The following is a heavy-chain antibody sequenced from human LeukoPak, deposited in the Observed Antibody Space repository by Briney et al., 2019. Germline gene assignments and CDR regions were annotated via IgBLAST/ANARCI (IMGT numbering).Heavy chain of an antibody. D-gene: IGHD3-22*01. CDR1: GYTFTSYG. CDR2: ISAYNGNT. CDR3: ARDVEETSGYYSSFHYFDC. V-gene: IGHV1-18*01. Sequence: ASVKVSCKASGYTFTSYGISWVRQAPGQGLEWMGWISAYNGNTNYAQKLQGRVTMTTDTSTSTAYMELRSLRSDDTAVYYCARDVEETSGYYSSFHYFDCWGQGTLVTVSS. J-gene: IGHJ4*02.